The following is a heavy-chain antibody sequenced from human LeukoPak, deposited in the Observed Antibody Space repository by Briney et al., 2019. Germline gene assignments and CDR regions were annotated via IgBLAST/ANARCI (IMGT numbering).Heavy chain of an antibody. CDR2: ISSSSRYI. Sequence: GGSLRLTCAAPGFTFNSFTMNWVSHAPGKGLEWVSSISSSSRYIYYADSVKGRFTISRDNAKNSLYLQMNSLRVEDTAVYYCAREWFNGFDPWGQGTLVTVSS. CDR1: GFTFNSFT. CDR3: AREWFNGFDP. V-gene: IGHV3-21*01. J-gene: IGHJ5*02. D-gene: IGHD3-10*01.